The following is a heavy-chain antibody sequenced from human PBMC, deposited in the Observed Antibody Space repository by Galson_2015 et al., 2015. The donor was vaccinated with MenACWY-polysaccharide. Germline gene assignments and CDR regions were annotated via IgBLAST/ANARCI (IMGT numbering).Heavy chain of an antibody. D-gene: IGHD4-23*01. V-gene: IGHV3-21*01. Sequence: SLRLSCAASGFYFSTYALSWVRQAPGTGLEWVSSISSDGNSQYYAESLKGRFTISRDNAKNSLYLQMNFLRADDSAVYYCARWRVVSEPYWGQGTLVTVSS. J-gene: IGHJ4*02. CDR1: GFYFSTYA. CDR3: ARWRVVSEPY. CDR2: ISSDGNSQ.